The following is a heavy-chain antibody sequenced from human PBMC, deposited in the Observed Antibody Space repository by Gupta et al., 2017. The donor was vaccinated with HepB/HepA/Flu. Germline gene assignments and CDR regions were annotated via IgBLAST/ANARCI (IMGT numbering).Heavy chain of an antibody. Sequence: QLQESGPGLVKPSETLSLICTVSGGSVTSSSYYWGWIRQPPGKGLEWIGSIHYSGSPYFNPSLKSRLIMAGDTSKNQFSLQVNSVTATDTAVYYCARHVDGYYDVWRGSYIGMGYMDVWAKGPRSPSP. CDR3: ARHVDGYYDVWRGSYIGMGYMDV. J-gene: IGHJ6*01. D-gene: IGHD3-3*01. CDR1: GGSVTSSSYY. CDR2: IHYSGSP. V-gene: IGHV4-39*01.